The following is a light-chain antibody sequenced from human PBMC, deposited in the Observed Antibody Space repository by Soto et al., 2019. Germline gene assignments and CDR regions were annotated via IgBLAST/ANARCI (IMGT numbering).Light chain of an antibody. V-gene: IGKV1-39*01. CDR1: QSMSXY. CDR2: AAS. J-gene: IGKJ1*01. CDR3: QQSYSTPHWT. Sequence: DIQMTQSPSSLSAAVGDRVTITCRASQSMSXYLNWYQQKPGKAPKLLIYAASSLQSGVPSRFSGSGSGTDFTLTISSLQPEDFATYYCQQSYSTPHWTFGQGTKVDIK.